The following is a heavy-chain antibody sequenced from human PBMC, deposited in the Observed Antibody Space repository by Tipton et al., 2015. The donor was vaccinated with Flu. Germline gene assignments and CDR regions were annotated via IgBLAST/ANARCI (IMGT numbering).Heavy chain of an antibody. V-gene: IGHV3-53*01. CDR3: ARGDYYYGMDV. CDR2: IYSDGKT. Sequence: GSLRLSCAASGFTVSSSNDMNWVRQAPGRGLASVSIIYSDGKTYYADPVTGRFTISRDNSKNTIYLQMNRLGAEDTAVYYCARGDYYYGMDVWGQGNTVTASS. J-gene: IGHJ6*02. CDR1: GFTVSSSND.